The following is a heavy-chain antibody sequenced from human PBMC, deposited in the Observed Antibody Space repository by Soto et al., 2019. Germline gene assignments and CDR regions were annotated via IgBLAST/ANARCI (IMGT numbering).Heavy chain of an antibody. CDR1: GFTFSSYG. J-gene: IGHJ4*02. CDR3: AKDAPFPPWLVLDY. V-gene: IGHV3-30*18. CDR2: ISYDGSNK. Sequence: GGSLRLSCAASGFTFSSYGMHWVRQAPGKGLEWVAVISYDGSNKYYADSVKGRFTISRDNSKNTLYLQMNSLRAEDTAVYYCAKDAPFPPWLVLDYWGQGTLVTVSS. D-gene: IGHD6-19*01.